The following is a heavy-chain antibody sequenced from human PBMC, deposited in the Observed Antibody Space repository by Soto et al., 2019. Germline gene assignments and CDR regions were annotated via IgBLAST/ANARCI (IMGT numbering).Heavy chain of an antibody. J-gene: IGHJ1*01. CDR2: ISGSGGST. CDR3: AQGEDIVVVVAAPPPPESSHH. Sequence: GGSLRLSCAASGFTFISYAMSWVLQAPGKGLEWVSAISGSGGSTYYADSVKGRFTISRDNSKNTLYLQMNSLRAEDTAVYYCAQGEDIVVVVAAPPPPESSHHSGPAPLLTLSS. D-gene: IGHD2-15*01. V-gene: IGHV3-23*01. CDR1: GFTFISYA.